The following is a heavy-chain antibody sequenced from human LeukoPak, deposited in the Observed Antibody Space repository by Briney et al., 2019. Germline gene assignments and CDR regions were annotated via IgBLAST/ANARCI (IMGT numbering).Heavy chain of an antibody. CDR2: IYHSEST. D-gene: IGHD6-19*01. CDR1: GGSISSSTW. CDR3: TRRAGTDSNGAFDI. V-gene: IGHV4-4*02. Sequence: SETLSLTCAVSGGSISSSTWWTWVRQPPGKGLEWIGEIYHSESTNYNPSLKSRVTISVDKSKNQFSLNLSSVTAADTAVYYCTRRAGTDSNGAFDIWGQGTVVTVSS. J-gene: IGHJ3*02.